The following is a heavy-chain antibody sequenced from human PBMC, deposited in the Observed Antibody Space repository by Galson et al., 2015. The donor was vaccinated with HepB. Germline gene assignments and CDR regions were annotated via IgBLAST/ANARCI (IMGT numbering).Heavy chain of an antibody. CDR3: ARAQSYGDTAVEI. Sequence: SLRLSCAASGFTFSSYNMNWVRQAPGKGLGWVSSISSSSSYIYYADSVKGRFTISRDNAKNSLYLQMNSLRAEDTAVYYCARAQSYGDTAVEIWGQGTMVIVSS. J-gene: IGHJ3*02. CDR2: ISSSSSYI. V-gene: IGHV3-21*01. D-gene: IGHD4-17*01. CDR1: GFTFSSYN.